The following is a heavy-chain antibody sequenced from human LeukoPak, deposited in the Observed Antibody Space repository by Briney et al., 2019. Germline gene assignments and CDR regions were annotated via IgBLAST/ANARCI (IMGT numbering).Heavy chain of an antibody. J-gene: IGHJ4*02. CDR2: IHPYDSDT. D-gene: IGHD2-2*01. CDR3: ARRGLDCSSTSCYLDYFDY. Sequence: NLGESLKISCKGSGYSFASYWIGWVRQMPGKGLEWMGIIHPYDSDTRYSPSFQGQVTISVDKSISTAYLQWSSLKASDTAMYYCARRGLDCSSTSCYLDYFDYWGQGTLVTVSS. V-gene: IGHV5-51*01. CDR1: GYSFASYW.